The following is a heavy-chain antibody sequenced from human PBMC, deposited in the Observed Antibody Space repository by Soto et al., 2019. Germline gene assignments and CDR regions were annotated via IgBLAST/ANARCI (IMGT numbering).Heavy chain of an antibody. D-gene: IGHD3-9*01. J-gene: IGHJ4*02. Sequence: WGSLRLSCAASGFTFSSYAMSWVRQAPGKGLEWVSAISGSGGSTYYADSVKGRFTISRDNSKNTLYLQMNSLRAEDTAVYYCAKETYILTGYYNSGYFDYWGQGTLVSVSS. CDR3: AKETYILTGYYNSGYFDY. CDR2: ISGSGGST. V-gene: IGHV3-23*01. CDR1: GFTFSSYA.